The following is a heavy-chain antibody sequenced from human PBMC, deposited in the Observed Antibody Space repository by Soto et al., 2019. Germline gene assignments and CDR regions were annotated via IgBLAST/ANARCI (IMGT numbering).Heavy chain of an antibody. J-gene: IGHJ6*03. CDR2: TNSDGSTS. D-gene: IGHD2-15*01. CDR3: ARGDCVGGSCYSLAGSFYYYMDV. V-gene: IGHV3-74*01. Sequence: EVQLVESGGGLVQPGGSLRLSCPASGFTFSNYWMYWVRQAPGKGLVWVSRTNSDGSTSSYADSVKGRFTISRDNAKTTLYLQMNSLRAEDTAVYYCARGDCVGGSCYSLAGSFYYYMDVWGKGTTVTVFS. CDR1: GFTFSNYW.